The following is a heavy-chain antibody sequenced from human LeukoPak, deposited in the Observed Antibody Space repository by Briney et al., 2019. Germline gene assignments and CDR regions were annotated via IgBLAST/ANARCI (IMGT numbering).Heavy chain of an antibody. V-gene: IGHV1-18*01. D-gene: IGHD3-3*01. CDR2: ISGHNGDT. CDR3: ARECGVDLYMDV. J-gene: IGHJ6*03. Sequence: GASVKVSCKASGYTFTNCGVSWVRQAPGQGLEWMGWISGHNGDTNYAQRFQGRVAMTTDTSTSTAYMELRTLRSDDTAVYFCARECGVDLYMDVWGKGTTVTVSS. CDR1: GYTFTNCG.